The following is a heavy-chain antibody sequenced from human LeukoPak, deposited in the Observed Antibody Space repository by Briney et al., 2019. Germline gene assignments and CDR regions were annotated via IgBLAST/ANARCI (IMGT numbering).Heavy chain of an antibody. CDR1: GASIGSGDYY. D-gene: IGHD2-2*01. CDR2: IYHSGGT. J-gene: IGHJ4*02. Sequence: SETLSLTCSVSGASIGSGDYYWSWIRQPPGKALEWIGNIYHSGGTNYNPSLKSRVTISVDTSKTKFSLKLSSVTAADTAVYYCARQGRNRDFCSSISCHYFDFWGQGALATVSS. CDR3: ARQGRNRDFCSSISCHYFDF. V-gene: IGHV4-61*08.